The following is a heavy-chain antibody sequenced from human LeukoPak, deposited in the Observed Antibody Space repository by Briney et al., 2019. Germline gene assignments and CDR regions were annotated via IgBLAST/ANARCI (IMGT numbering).Heavy chain of an antibody. J-gene: IGHJ5*02. D-gene: IGHD2-2*01. CDR1: GFTFSSYG. CDR3: AKDVVPAAIDWFDP. Sequence: HPGRSLRLSCAASGFTFSSYGMHWVRQAPGKGLEWVAVISYDGSNKYYADSVKGRFTISRDNSKNTLYLQMNSRRAEDTAVYYCAKDVVPAAIDWFDPWGQGTLVTVSS. V-gene: IGHV3-30*18. CDR2: ISYDGSNK.